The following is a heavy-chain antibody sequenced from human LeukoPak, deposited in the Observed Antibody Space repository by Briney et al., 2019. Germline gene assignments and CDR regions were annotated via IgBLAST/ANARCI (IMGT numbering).Heavy chain of an antibody. CDR1: GFTISSYA. CDR2: ISSSSSTI. J-gene: IGHJ6*02. Sequence: GGSLRLSCAVSGFTISSYAMSWVRQAPGKGLEWVSYISSSSSTIYYADSVKGRFTISRDNAKNSLYLQMSSLRDEDTAVYYCARANGMDVWGQGTTVTVSS. CDR3: ARANGMDV. V-gene: IGHV3-48*02.